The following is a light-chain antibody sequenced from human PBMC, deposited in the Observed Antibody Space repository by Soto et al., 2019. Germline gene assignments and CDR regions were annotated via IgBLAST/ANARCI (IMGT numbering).Light chain of an antibody. J-gene: IGKJ1*01. CDR3: LQDYNYPWT. CDR2: AAS. V-gene: IGKV1-6*01. Sequence: IQMTQSPSSLSASVGDRVIVTCRASQDIRDDLGWFQHKPGKAPKRLIYAASSLQSGVPSRFSGSGSGTDFTLTISSLQPEDFATYYCLQDYNYPWTFGQGTKVDI. CDR1: QDIRDD.